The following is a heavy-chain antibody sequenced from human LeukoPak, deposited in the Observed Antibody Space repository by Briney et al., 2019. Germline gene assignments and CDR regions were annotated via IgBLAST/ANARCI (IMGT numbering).Heavy chain of an antibody. CDR2: IYHSGST. Sequence: SETLSLTCTVSGGSISSGGYYWSWIRQPPGKGLEWIGYIYHSGSTYYNPSLKSRVTISVDTSKNQFSLKLSSVTAADTAVYYCARDALKGAFDIWGQGTMVTVSS. J-gene: IGHJ3*02. V-gene: IGHV4-61*08. CDR1: GGSISSGGYY. CDR3: ARDALKGAFDI.